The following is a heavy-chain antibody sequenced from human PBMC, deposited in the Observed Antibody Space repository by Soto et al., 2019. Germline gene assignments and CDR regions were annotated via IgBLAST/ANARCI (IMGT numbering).Heavy chain of an antibody. Sequence: QVQLQESGPGLVKPSETLSLTCTVSGGSISSYYWSWIRQPPGKGLEWIGYIYYSGSTNYNPSLKSRVTLSVDTSKNQFSLKLSSVTAADTAVYYCARLQQWLTNQWYFDLWGRGTLVTVSS. CDR2: IYYSGST. V-gene: IGHV4-59*01. D-gene: IGHD6-19*01. J-gene: IGHJ2*01. CDR3: ARLQQWLTNQWYFDL. CDR1: GGSISSYY.